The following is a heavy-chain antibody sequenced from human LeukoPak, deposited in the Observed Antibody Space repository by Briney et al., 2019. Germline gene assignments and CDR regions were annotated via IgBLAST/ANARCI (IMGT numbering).Heavy chain of an antibody. Sequence: GASVKVSCKASGYTFTSYYMHWVRQAPGQGLEWMGIINPSGGSTSYAQKFQGRVTMTRDMSTSTVYMELSSLRSEDTAVYYCATVADYDFWSGYSFDYWGQGTLVTVSS. CDR2: INPSGGST. V-gene: IGHV1-46*01. D-gene: IGHD3-3*01. CDR3: ATVADYDFWSGYSFDY. CDR1: GYTFTSYY. J-gene: IGHJ4*02.